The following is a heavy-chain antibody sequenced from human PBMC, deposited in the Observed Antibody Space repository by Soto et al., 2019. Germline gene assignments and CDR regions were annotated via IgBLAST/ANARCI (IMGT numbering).Heavy chain of an antibody. CDR3: ATKRTGITTIGPGY. CDR2: IKSKTDGGTT. D-gene: IGHD1-20*01. Sequence: WGSLRLSCAASGFTFINAWISCVRHSPLKGLEWVGRIKSKTDGGTTDYAAAVEGRFTISREDSKNTVYLQMDSLKTEDTAVYYCATKRTGITTIGPGYWGQGTLVTVSS. CDR1: GFTFINAW. V-gene: IGHV3-15*01. J-gene: IGHJ4*02.